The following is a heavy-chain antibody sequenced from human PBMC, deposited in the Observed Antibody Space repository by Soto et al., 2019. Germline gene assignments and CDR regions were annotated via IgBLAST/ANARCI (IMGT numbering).Heavy chain of an antibody. V-gene: IGHV1-46*01. CDR1: GYTFTSYY. CDR2: INPSGGST. J-gene: IGHJ6*02. D-gene: IGHD6-19*01. Sequence: QVQLVQSGAEVKKPGASVKVSCKASGYTFTSYYMHWVRQAPGQGLEWMGIINPSGGSTSYAQKFQGRVTMTRDTSTSTVYMELSSLRSEDTAVYYCARVPGQGLTSEYYYYGMDVWGQGTTVTVSS. CDR3: ARVPGQGLTSEYYYYGMDV.